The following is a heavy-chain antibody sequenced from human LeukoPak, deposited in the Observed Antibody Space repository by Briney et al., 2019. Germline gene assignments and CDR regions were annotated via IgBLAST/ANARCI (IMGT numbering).Heavy chain of an antibody. CDR3: GRHRDMVRGIRYFDY. D-gene: IGHD3-10*01. J-gene: IGHJ4*02. Sequence: PSETLSLTCTVSGGSISSYYWSWIRQPAGKGLEWIGRIYTSGSTNYNPSLKSRITVSVDTSKNQFSLKVNSVTAADTAVYYCGRHRDMVRGIRYFDYWGQGTLVTVSS. CDR1: GGSISSYY. CDR2: IYTSGST. V-gene: IGHV4-4*07.